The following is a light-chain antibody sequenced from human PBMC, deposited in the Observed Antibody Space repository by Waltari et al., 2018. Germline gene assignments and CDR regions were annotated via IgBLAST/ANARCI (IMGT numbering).Light chain of an antibody. Sequence: QSVLTQPPSVSAAPGQRVTISCPGGSSNIGNTYVPWYRQFPGTAPKLLIYENSERPSGIPGRFSGSKSGTSATLDITGLQAGDEADYYCGTWDSSLSGAVFGGGTHLTVL. CDR2: ENS. J-gene: IGLJ7*01. CDR1: SSNIGNTY. V-gene: IGLV1-51*02. CDR3: GTWDSSLSGAV.